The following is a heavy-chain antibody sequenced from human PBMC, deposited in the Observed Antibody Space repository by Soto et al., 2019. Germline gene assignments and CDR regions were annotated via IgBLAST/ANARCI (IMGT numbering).Heavy chain of an antibody. Sequence: QVQLVQSGAEVKKPGASVKVSCKASGYTFTSYGISWVRQAPGQGLEWMGWISAYNGNTNYAQKLQGRVTMTTDTYTSPAYMERRSLSSDDTAVYYCARVDGDYVDYYYSYGMDVWGQGTTVTVSS. CDR3: ARVDGDYVDYYYSYGMDV. CDR1: GYTFTSYG. J-gene: IGHJ6*02. CDR2: ISAYNGNT. V-gene: IGHV1-18*01. D-gene: IGHD4-17*01.